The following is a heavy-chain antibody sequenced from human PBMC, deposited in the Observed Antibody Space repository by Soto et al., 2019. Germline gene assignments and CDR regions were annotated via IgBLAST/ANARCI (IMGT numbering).Heavy chain of an antibody. CDR2: ISWDGGST. J-gene: IGHJ6*02. D-gene: IGHD3-9*01. Sequence: EVQLVESGGVVVQPGGSLRLSCAASGFIFDDYTMHWVRQAPGKGLEWVSLISWDGGSTYYADSVKGRFTISRDNSKNSLYLQMNSLRTEDTALYYCGVDWDGMDVWGQGTTVTVSS. CDR1: GFIFDDYT. V-gene: IGHV3-43*01. CDR3: GVDWDGMDV.